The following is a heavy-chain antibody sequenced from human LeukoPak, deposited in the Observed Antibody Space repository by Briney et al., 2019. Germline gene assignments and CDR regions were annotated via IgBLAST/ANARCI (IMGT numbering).Heavy chain of an antibody. V-gene: IGHV4-59*01. CDR2: IYYSGST. CDR3: ARDLGGYDYAYFDY. CDR1: GGSMSSYY. Sequence: SETLSLTCTVSGGSMSSYYWSWIRQPPGKGLEWIGYIYYSGSTNYNPSLKSRVTISIDTSKNQFSLKLSSVTAADTAVYYCARDLGGYDYAYFDYWGQGTLVTVSS. J-gene: IGHJ4*02. D-gene: IGHD5-12*01.